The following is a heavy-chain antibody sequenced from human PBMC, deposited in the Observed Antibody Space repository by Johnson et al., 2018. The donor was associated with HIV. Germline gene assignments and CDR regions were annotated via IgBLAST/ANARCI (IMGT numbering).Heavy chain of an antibody. Sequence: GGLIQPGGSLRLSCAASGFTVSSNYMSWVRQAPGKGLEWVSVIYSGGSTYYADSVKGRFTISRDNSKNTLYLQMNSLRAEDTAVHYCARGITMIPDAFDIWGQGTMVTVSS. V-gene: IGHV3-53*01. CDR2: IYSGGST. J-gene: IGHJ3*02. D-gene: IGHD3-22*01. CDR3: ARGITMIPDAFDI. CDR1: GFTVSSNY.